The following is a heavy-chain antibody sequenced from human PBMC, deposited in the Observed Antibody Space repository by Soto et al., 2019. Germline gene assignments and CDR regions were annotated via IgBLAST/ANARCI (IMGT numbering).Heavy chain of an antibody. Sequence: PSETLSLTCTVCGGSVSSFHWSWIRQSPGKGLEWIGYVFYTGNTKYNPALKRRVTISVDTSKKQFSLKLSSVSAADTGLYYCARSYSGTFYGYDIWGQGILVTVSS. CDR2: VFYTGNT. CDR1: GGSVSSFH. CDR3: ARSYSGTFYGYDI. J-gene: IGHJ4*02. V-gene: IGHV4-59*02. D-gene: IGHD1-26*01.